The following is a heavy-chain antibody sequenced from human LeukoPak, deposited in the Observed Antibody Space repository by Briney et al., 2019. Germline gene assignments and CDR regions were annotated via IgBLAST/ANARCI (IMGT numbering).Heavy chain of an antibody. CDR1: GFTLSSYS. V-gene: IGHV3-48*01. J-gene: IGHJ4*02. D-gene: IGHD2-15*01. CDR2: VDSSSRTI. Sequence: GGSLRLSCVASGFTLSSYSMTWVRQAPGKGLEWVSYVDSSSRTIYYTDSAKGRFTISRDNSKNTLYLQMNSLRAEDTAVYYCAKYGRISRYYFDYWGQGTLVTVSS. CDR3: AKYGRISRYYFDY.